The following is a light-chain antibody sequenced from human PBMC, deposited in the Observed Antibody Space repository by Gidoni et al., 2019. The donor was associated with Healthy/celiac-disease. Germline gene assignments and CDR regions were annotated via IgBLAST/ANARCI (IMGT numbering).Light chain of an antibody. CDR3: QQYGSSPTWT. CDR2: GAS. V-gene: IGKV3-20*01. J-gene: IGKJ1*01. CDR1: QSVSSSY. Sequence: EIVLTQSPRTLSLSPGDRATLSCRAIQSVSSSYLACYQKTHGNAPRLRIYGASSRSTGIPDRFSGSGSGTDFTLTISILEPEDFAVYYCQQYGSSPTWTFGQGTKVEIK.